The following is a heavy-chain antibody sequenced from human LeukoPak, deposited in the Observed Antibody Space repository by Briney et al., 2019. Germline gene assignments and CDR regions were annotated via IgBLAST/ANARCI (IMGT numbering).Heavy chain of an antibody. CDR3: ARQDSGSYFQYSDY. Sequence: GESLNISCRASGYSFPMYWIGWVRQMPGRGLEWMGIIYPGDSDTRYSPSFQGQVTISVDESINSVYLQWSSLQDSDTAIYYCARQDSGSYFQYSDYWGQGTQVTVSS. V-gene: IGHV5-51*01. J-gene: IGHJ4*02. CDR1: GYSFPMYW. D-gene: IGHD1-26*01. CDR2: IYPGDSDT.